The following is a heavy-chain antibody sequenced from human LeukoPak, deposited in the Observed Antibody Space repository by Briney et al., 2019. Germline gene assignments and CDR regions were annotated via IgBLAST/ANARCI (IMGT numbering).Heavy chain of an antibody. CDR2: ISAYNGNT. Sequence: GAPVKVSCKASGYTFTSYGISWVRQAPGQGLEWMGWISAYNGNTNYAQKLQGRVTMTTDTSTSTAYMELRSLRSDDTAVYYCARDSYYDSSDPACGYWGQGTLVTVSS. D-gene: IGHD3-22*01. CDR1: GYTFTSYG. CDR3: ARDSYYDSSDPACGY. J-gene: IGHJ4*02. V-gene: IGHV1-18*01.